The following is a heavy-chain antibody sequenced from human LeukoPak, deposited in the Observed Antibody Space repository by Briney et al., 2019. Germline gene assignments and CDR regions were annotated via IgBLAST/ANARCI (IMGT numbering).Heavy chain of an antibody. V-gene: IGHV4-38-2*01. CDR2: MYHSGST. CDR1: GYSISSGYY. CDR3: AVTIVVVAAASTYYFDY. D-gene: IGHD2-2*01. Sequence: SETLSLTCAVSGYSISSGYYWGWIRQPPGRGLEWIGCMYHSGSTYYNPSLKSRVTISVDTSKNQFSLKLSSVTAADTAVYYCAVTIVVVAAASTYYFDYWGQGTLVTVSS. J-gene: IGHJ4*02.